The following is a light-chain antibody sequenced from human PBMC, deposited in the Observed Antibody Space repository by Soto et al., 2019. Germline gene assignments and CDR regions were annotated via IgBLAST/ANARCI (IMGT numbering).Light chain of an antibody. V-gene: IGKV3-20*01. J-gene: IGKJ2*01. CDR1: QIVTSDY. CDR3: QQYGRSPAT. CDR2: GAS. Sequence: EIVLTQSPGTLSLSPGERATLSCRASQIVTSDYLAWYQQKPGQAPRLLIHGASTRASGIPDRFIGSGSGTDFTLTSTRLEPEDFAVFHCQQYGRSPATFGQGTKLEIK.